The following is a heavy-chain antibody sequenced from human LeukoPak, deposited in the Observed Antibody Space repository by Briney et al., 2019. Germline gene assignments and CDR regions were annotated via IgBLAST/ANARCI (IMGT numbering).Heavy chain of an antibody. J-gene: IGHJ4*02. CDR2: IYYSGST. D-gene: IGHD5-18*01. Sequence: SETLSLTCTVSGGSISSYYWSWIRQPPGKGLEWIGYIYYSGSTNYNPSLKSRVTISVDTSKSQFSLKLSSVTAADTAVYYCARENSPVDTAMVTGTYYFDYWGQGTLVTVSS. V-gene: IGHV4-59*01. CDR1: GGSISSYY. CDR3: ARENSPVDTAMVTGTYYFDY.